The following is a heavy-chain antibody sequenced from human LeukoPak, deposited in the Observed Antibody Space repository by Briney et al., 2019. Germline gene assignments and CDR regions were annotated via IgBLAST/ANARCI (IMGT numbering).Heavy chain of an antibody. D-gene: IGHD3-10*01. CDR2: ISSSGSTI. CDR1: GFTFSSYE. Sequence: PGGSLRLSCAASGFTFSSYEMNWVRQAPGKGLEWVSYISSSGSTIYYADSAKGRFTISRDNAKNSLYLQMNSLRAEDTAVYYCARGPYASGTYGRRGWVHYMDVWGKGTTVTISS. CDR3: ARGPYASGTYGRRGWVHYMDV. J-gene: IGHJ6*03. V-gene: IGHV3-48*03.